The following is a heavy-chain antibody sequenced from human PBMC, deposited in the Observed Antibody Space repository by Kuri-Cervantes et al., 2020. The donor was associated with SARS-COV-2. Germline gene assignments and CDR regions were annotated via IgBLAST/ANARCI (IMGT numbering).Heavy chain of an antibody. CDR2: IYPGDSDT. V-gene: IGHV5-51*01. D-gene: IGHD4-17*01. CDR1: GYSFTTYW. Sequence: GGSLRLSCKGSGYSFTTYWIGWVRQMPGKGLEWMGIIYPGDSDTRYSPSFQGQVTISADKSISTAFLQWSSLKASDTAICYCARRAYGEQVDYYYMDVWGKGTTVTVSS. J-gene: IGHJ6*03. CDR3: ARRAYGEQVDYYYMDV.